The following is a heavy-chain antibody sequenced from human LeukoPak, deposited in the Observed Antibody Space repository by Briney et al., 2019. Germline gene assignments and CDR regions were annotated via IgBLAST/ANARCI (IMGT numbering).Heavy chain of an antibody. CDR1: GFVFSKYA. CDR2: VSYDGDFK. D-gene: IGHD6-19*01. V-gene: IGHV3-30-3*01. CDR3: ARDPYSHDSSGFSYFLQY. Sequence: GGSLRLSCVGFGFVFSKYAVHWVRQAPGKGLEWVAVVSYDGDFKLYGDSVKGRFTISRDNSQNMLFLQMNDLRPQDAATYFCARDPYSHDSSGFSYFLQYWGQGTVVTVSS. J-gene: IGHJ4*02.